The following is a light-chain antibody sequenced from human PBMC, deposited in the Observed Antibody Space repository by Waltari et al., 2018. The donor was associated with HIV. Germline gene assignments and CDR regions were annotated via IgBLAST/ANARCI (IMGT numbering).Light chain of an antibody. CDR1: ALPKQY. V-gene: IGLV3-25*03. Sequence: SYELTQPPSVSVSPGQTDRITCSADALPKQYGYWYQQRPGQAPILVIYKDIERPSGIPERFSGSSSGTIVTLTISGVQAEDEADYYCQSTDGSGSVIFGGGTKLTVL. CDR3: QSTDGSGSVI. J-gene: IGLJ2*01. CDR2: KDI.